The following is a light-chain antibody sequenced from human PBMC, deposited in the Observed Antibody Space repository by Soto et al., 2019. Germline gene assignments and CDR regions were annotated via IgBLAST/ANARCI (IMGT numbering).Light chain of an antibody. V-gene: IGKV1-9*01. CDR3: QQFNAYPLT. Sequence: IQLTQSPSSLSASVGDRVTITCRASQDISKYLAWYQQKPGKAPKLLISVVSTLQSGVPSRFSGSGSGREFTLTISSLQPEDFGTYYCQQFNAYPLTFGVGTKVE. J-gene: IGKJ4*01. CDR2: VVS. CDR1: QDISKY.